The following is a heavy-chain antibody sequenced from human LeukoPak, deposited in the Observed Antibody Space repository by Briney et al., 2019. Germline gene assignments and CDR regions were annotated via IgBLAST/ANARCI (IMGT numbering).Heavy chain of an antibody. CDR2: INTNTGNP. CDR1: GYTFTSYA. Sequence: ASVKVSCKASGYTFTSYAMNWVRQAPGQGLEWMGWINTNTGNPTYAQGFTGRFVFSLDTSVSTAYLQISSLKAEDTAVYYCARDLEAYCGGDCYREGAFDIWGQGTMVTVSS. D-gene: IGHD2-21*01. J-gene: IGHJ3*02. V-gene: IGHV7-4-1*02. CDR3: ARDLEAYCGGDCYREGAFDI.